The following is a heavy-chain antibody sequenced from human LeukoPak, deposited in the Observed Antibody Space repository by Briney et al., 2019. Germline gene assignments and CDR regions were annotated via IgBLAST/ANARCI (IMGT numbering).Heavy chain of an antibody. J-gene: IGHJ4*02. V-gene: IGHV4-34*01. CDR2: IYYSGST. CDR3: ARHGTSYYYFDY. Sequence: SETLSLTCAVYGGSFSGYYWSWIRQPPGKGLEWIGSIYYSGSTYYNPSLKSRVTISVDTSKNQFSLKLSSVTAADTAVYYCARHGTSYYYFDYWGQGTLVTVSS. CDR1: GGSFSGYY. D-gene: IGHD3-10*01.